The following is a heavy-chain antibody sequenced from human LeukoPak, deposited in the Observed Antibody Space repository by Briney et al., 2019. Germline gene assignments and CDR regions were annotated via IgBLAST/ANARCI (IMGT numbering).Heavy chain of an antibody. V-gene: IGHV1-18*01. Sequence: ASVQVSCKAFVYTLTSHGISWMRQAPGQGLEWVGWISTKGGNTNYAQKLQGRVTLNTATSTSTAYMELRSPRSDDTAVYYCARDVMYAFDYWGLGTLVTVSS. J-gene: IGHJ4*02. CDR3: ARDVMYAFDY. D-gene: IGHD2-8*02. CDR1: VYTLTSHG. CDR2: ISTKGGNT.